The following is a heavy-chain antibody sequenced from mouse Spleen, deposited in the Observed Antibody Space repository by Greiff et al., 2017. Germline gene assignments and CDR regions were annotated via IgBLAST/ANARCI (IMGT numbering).Heavy chain of an antibody. D-gene: IGHD4-1*01. CDR2: ISYDGSN. V-gene: IGHV3-6*01. CDR3: ASLGRYFDY. J-gene: IGHJ2*01. Sequence: DVKLQESGPGLVKPSQSLSLTCSVTGYSITSGYYWNWIRQFPGNKLEWMGYISYDGSNNYNPSLKNRISITRDTSKNQFFLKLNSVTTEDTATYYCASLGRYFDYWGQGTTLTVSS. CDR1: GYSITSGYY.